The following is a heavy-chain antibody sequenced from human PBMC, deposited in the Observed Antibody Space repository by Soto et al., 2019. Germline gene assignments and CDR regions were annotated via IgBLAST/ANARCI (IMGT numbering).Heavy chain of an antibody. CDR1: GFTFSDSY. J-gene: IGHJ4*02. V-gene: IGHV3-11*04. CDR3: AIDYYGSGSYAGH. CDR2: INSIGNVM. Sequence: GGSLRLSCAASGFTFSDSYMSWIRQAPGKGLEWISYINSIGNVMYCADSVKGRFTISRDNAKNTLYLQMNSLRAEDTAVYYCAIDYYGSGSYAGHWGQGTLVTVSS. D-gene: IGHD3-10*01.